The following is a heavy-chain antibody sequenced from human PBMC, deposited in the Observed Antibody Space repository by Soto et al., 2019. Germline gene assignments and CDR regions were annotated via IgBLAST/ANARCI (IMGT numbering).Heavy chain of an antibody. D-gene: IGHD5-12*01. V-gene: IGHV1-69*02. CDR1: GGTFSSYT. J-gene: IGHJ6*02. CDR2: IIPILGIA. CDR3: AGDRIWWLGV. Sequence: QVQLVQSGAEVKKPGSSVKVSCKASGGTFSSYTISWVRQAPGQGLEWMGRIIPILGIANYAQTFQGRVPITAAKSTTKTDMDLSSLRSEDTAVYYYAGDRIWWLGVSGQGTTVTVS.